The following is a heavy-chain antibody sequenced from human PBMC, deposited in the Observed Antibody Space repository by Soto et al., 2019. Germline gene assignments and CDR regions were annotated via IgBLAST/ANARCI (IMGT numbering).Heavy chain of an antibody. J-gene: IGHJ4*02. CDR2: IFYSGST. CDR1: GGSISSYY. V-gene: IGHV4-59*08. Sequence: SETLSLTCTVSGGSISSYYWSWIRQPPGKGLEWIGYIFYSGSTNYNPSLKSRVTISIDTSKNQFSLKLSSVTAADTAVYYCARRYSSSLDFWGQGTLVTVSS. D-gene: IGHD6-13*01. CDR3: ARRYSSSLDF.